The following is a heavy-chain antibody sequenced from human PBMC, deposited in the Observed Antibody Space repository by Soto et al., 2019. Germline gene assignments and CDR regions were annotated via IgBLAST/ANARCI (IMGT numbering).Heavy chain of an antibody. CDR3: ARVRAEALSDFDY. CDR1: GASTSSYS. D-gene: IGHD6-19*01. J-gene: IGHJ4*02. V-gene: IGHV4-59*01. Sequence: SETLSLTCTVSGASTSSYSWSWIRQPPGRGLEWIGFIYKSGSTNYNPSLKSRVTISVDTSRNHFSLNLASVTAADTAVYYCARVRAEALSDFDYWGQGTLVTVSS. CDR2: IYKSGST.